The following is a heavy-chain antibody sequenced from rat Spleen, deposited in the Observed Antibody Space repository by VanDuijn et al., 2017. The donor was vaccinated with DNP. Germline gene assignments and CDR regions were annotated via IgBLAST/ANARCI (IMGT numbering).Heavy chain of an antibody. V-gene: IGHV5-20*01. CDR1: GFTFSDYN. CDR3: TTDNSGLNWFAF. D-gene: IGHD4-3*01. Sequence: EVQLVESGGGLVQPGNSLKLSCAASGFTFSDYNMAWVRQAPKKGLEWVASISHNGGYTYYRDSVKGRFTISRDHAKPSLYLQMDRLRSEDTATYYCTTDNSGLNWFAFWGQGTLVTVSS. J-gene: IGHJ3*01. CDR2: ISHNGGYT.